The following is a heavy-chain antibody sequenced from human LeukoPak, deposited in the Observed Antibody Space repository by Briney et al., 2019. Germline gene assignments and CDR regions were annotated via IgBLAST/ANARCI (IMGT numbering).Heavy chain of an antibody. Sequence: PSETLSLTCTVSGGSISSHYWSWIRQPPGKGLEWIGYIYTSGSTNYNPSLRSRVTISVDTSKNQFSLKLSSVTAADTAVYYCATIQTGYDFWSGFQAYYYMDVWGKGTTVTVSS. J-gene: IGHJ6*03. CDR1: GGSISSHY. CDR3: ATIQTGYDFWSGFQAYYYMDV. CDR2: IYTSGST. V-gene: IGHV4-4*09. D-gene: IGHD3-3*01.